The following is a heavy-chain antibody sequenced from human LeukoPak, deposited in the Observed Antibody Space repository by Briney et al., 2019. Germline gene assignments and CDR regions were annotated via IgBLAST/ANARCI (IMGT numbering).Heavy chain of an antibody. CDR1: GYTFTSYG. CDR3: ARDGGYEVSRLSY. J-gene: IGHJ4*02. D-gene: IGHD2-15*01. CDR2: IIPLLAIA. Sequence: ASVKVSCKASGYTFTSYGISWVRRAPGQGLEWMGRIIPLLAIANYAQKFQGRVTITADKSTTISYMELSSLRSEDTAVYYCARDGGYEVSRLSYWGQGTLVTVSS. V-gene: IGHV1-69*04.